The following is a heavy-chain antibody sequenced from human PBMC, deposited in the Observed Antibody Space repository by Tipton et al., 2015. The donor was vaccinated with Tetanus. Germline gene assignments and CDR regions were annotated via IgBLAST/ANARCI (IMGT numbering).Heavy chain of an antibody. CDR1: GFTSESHY. D-gene: IGHD3-9*01. J-gene: IGHJ6*02. V-gene: IGHV3-74*01. Sequence: SLRLSCAVSGFTSESHYMHWVRQTPDKGLVWISRINLSGRRTDYADSVKGRFTISRDHAKNTVFLQMTSLRAEDTAVYFCARRSLTNYGLDVWGQGTPVTVSS. CDR3: ARRSLTNYGLDV. CDR2: INLSGRRT.